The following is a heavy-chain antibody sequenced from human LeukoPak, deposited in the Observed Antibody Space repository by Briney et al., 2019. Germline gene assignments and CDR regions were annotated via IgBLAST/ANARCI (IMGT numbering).Heavy chain of an antibody. CDR1: GFTFSSYA. D-gene: IGHD5-18*01. CDR2: ISYDGSNK. Sequence: GGSLRLSCAASGFTFSSYAMHWVRQAPGKGLEWVAVISYDGSNKYYADSVKGRFTISRDNSKNTLYLQMNSLRAEDTAVYYCGKDTGYNYGYFDYWAQGSLVTVSS. V-gene: IGHV3-30-3*01. CDR3: GKDTGYNYGYFDY. J-gene: IGHJ4*02.